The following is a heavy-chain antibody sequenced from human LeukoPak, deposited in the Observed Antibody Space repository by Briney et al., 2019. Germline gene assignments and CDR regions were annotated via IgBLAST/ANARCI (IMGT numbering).Heavy chain of an antibody. J-gene: IGHJ4*02. CDR3: VREDTPATANY. V-gene: IGHV3-23*01. CDR2: ISGGGDIT. CDR1: GFNFANHA. D-gene: IGHD2-21*02. Sequence: PGGSLRLSCAASGFNFANHAMSWVRQTPGKGLEWVSAISGGGDITYYADSVRGRFTISRDNSKDTLFLQMHSLRPGDTAVYYCVREDTPATANYWGQGTLVTFSS.